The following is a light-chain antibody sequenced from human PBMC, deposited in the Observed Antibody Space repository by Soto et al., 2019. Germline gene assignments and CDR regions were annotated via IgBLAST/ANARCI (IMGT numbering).Light chain of an antibody. Sequence: EIVLTQSPGTLSLSPGERATLSCRASQSVSSTYLACYQQKPGQAPSLLIYGASRRATGIPDRFSGSGSGTDFPLTTSRLEPEDFAVYYCQQYERSPTTFGGGTKVEIK. CDR1: QSVSSTY. CDR2: GAS. CDR3: QQYERSPTT. J-gene: IGKJ4*01. V-gene: IGKV3-20*01.